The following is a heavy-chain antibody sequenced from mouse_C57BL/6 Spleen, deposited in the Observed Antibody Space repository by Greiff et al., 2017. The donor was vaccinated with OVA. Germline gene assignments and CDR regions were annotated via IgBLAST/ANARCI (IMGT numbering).Heavy chain of an antibody. V-gene: IGHV1-72*01. J-gene: IGHJ4*01. CDR1: GYTFTSYW. Sequence: QVQLQQPGAELVKSGASVKLSCKASGYTFTSYWMHWVKQRPGRGLGWIGRIDPNCGGTKYNEKFTCKATLTVDKPSSTAYMQLSSLTSEDSAVYYCARSWDYSNYVNAMDYWGQVTSVTVCS. D-gene: IGHD2-5*01. CDR2: IDPNCGGT. CDR3: ARSWDYSNYVNAMDY.